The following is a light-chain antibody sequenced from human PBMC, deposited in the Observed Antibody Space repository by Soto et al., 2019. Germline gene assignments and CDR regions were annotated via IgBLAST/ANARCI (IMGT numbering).Light chain of an antibody. V-gene: IGLV2-8*01. CDR3: SSYAGSNTDV. CDR2: EVT. J-gene: IGLJ1*01. CDR1: SSDVGGYNY. Sequence: QSALTQPPSASGSPGQSVTISCTGTSSDVGGYNYVSWYQQHPGKAPKFMIYEVTKRPSGVPDRFSGSKSGNTASLTVSGLQAEDEADYYCSSYAGSNTDVLGTGTKVTVL.